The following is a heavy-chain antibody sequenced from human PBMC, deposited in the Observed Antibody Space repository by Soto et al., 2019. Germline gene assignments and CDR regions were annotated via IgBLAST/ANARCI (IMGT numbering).Heavy chain of an antibody. J-gene: IGHJ6*03. CDR1: GFTFGDCA. Sequence: PGGSLRLSCTASGFTFGDCAMSWFRQAPGKGLEWVGFIRSKAYGGTTEYAASVKGRFTISRDDSKSIAYLQMNSLKTEDTAVYYCTRDLPSDCSGGSCYSGVGYYYYYYMDVWGKGTTVTVSS. CDR3: TRDLPSDCSGGSCYSGVGYYYYYYMDV. D-gene: IGHD2-15*01. CDR2: IRSKAYGGTT. V-gene: IGHV3-49*03.